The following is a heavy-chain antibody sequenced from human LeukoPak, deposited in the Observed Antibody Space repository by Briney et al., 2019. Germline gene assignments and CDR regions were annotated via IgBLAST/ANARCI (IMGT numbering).Heavy chain of an antibody. CDR2: IKEDGSEK. CDR1: GLTFSTYW. Sequence: PGGSLRLSCAASGLTFSTYWMTWVRQAPGKGLEWVANIKEDGSEKYYVDSVKGRFTISRDNAKNSLYLQMNTLRAEDTAVYYCTRDTGCSGGTCYSFYDSWGQGTLVTVSS. CDR3: TRDTGCSGGTCYSFYDS. V-gene: IGHV3-7*01. D-gene: IGHD2-15*01. J-gene: IGHJ4*02.